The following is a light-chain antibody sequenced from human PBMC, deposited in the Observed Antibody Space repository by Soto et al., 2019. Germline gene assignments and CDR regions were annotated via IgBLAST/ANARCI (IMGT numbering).Light chain of an antibody. CDR2: AAS. J-gene: IGKJ1*01. Sequence: DIQMTQSPSTLPASVGDRVTITCRASENISRWLAWYQQKPGKAPKLLIYAASSLQSGVPSRFSGSGSGTDFTLTISSLQPEDFATYYCQQSYSTWWTFGQGTKVDIK. CDR1: ENISRW. V-gene: IGKV1-39*01. CDR3: QQSYSTWWT.